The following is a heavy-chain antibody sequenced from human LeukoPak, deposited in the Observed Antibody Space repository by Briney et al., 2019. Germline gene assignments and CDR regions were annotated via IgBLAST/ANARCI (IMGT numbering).Heavy chain of an antibody. D-gene: IGHD2-2*02. J-gene: IGHJ4*02. CDR2: ISSSGSTI. CDR1: GFTFSDYY. CDR3: ARASLGYCSSTSCYTSEDY. V-gene: IGHV3-11*04. Sequence: GGSLRLSCAASGFTFSDYYMSWIRQAPGKGLEWVSYISSSGSTIYYADSVKGRFTISRDSAKNSLYLQMNRLRAEDTAVYYCARASLGYCSSTSCYTSEDYWGQGTLVTVSS.